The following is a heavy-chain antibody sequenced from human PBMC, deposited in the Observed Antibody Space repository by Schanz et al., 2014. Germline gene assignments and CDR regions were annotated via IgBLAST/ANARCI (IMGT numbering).Heavy chain of an antibody. CDR1: GFTFNNFN. CDR3: AKVAPAATYLDS. CDR2: ISSSGSSI. D-gene: IGHD2-2*01. Sequence: EVQLLESGGGLVKPGGSLRLSCAASGFTFNNFNMNWVRQAPGKGLVWVTSISSSGSSIYYADSVKGRFTISRDNANNSLFLRMNSLRAEDTAVYYCAKVAPAATYLDSWGLGTLVTVSS. J-gene: IGHJ4*02. V-gene: IGHV3-21*06.